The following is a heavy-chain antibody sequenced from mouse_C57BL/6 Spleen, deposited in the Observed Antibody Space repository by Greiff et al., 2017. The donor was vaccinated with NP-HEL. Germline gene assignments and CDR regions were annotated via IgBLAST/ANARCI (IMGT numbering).Heavy chain of an antibody. D-gene: IGHD2-4*01. V-gene: IGHV1-69*01. J-gene: IGHJ3*01. CDR2: IDPSDSYT. Sequence: VQLQQPGAELVMPGASVKLSCKASGYTFTSYWMHWVKQRPGQGLEWIGEIDPSDSYTNYNQKFKGKSTLTVDKSSSTAYMQLSSLTSEDSAVYYCARDYEYDEGFAYWGQGTLVTVSA. CDR3: ARDYEYDEGFAY. CDR1: GYTFTSYW.